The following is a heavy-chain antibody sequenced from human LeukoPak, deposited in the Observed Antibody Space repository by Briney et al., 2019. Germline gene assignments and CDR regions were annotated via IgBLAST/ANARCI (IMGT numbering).Heavy chain of an antibody. Sequence: PSQTLSLTCTVSGDSVSSGNYYWSWIRQPAGKGLEWIGRMHSSGSTKYNSSLKSRVTISVDTSKNQFSLKLSSVTAADTAVYYCAREMQDKSLQWIGELKKYYYYYMDVWGKGTTVIVSS. V-gene: IGHV4-61*02. J-gene: IGHJ6*03. D-gene: IGHD3-10*01. CDR2: MHSSGST. CDR3: AREMQDKSLQWIGELKKYYYYYMDV. CDR1: GDSVSSGNYY.